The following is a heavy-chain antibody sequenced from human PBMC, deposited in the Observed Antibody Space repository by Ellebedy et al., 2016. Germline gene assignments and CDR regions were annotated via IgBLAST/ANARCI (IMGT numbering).Heavy chain of an antibody. D-gene: IGHD2-2*01. J-gene: IGHJ6*03. Sequence: SETLSLTXTVSGGSISSGGYYWSWIRQHPGKGLEWIGYIYYSGSTYYNPSLKSRVTISVDTSKNQFSLKLSSVTAADTAVYYCARSTSFPSNYYYYMDVWGKGTTVTVSS. V-gene: IGHV4-31*03. CDR3: ARSTSFPSNYYYYMDV. CDR2: IYYSGST. CDR1: GGSISSGGYY.